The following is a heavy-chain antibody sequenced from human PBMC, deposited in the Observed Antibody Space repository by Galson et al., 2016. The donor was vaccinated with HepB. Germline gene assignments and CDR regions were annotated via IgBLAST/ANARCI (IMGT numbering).Heavy chain of an antibody. J-gene: IGHJ4*02. CDR3: GRAQWIPARRAAYFDY. V-gene: IGHV3-7*04. Sequence: SLRLSCAASGYIFRTYPMHWVRQAPGKGLEWVANIKQDGSEKYFADSVKGRFTISRDNARNSLFLQMDSLRPDDTAVYYCGRAQWIPARRAAYFDYWGQRILVTVSS. D-gene: IGHD5-18*01. CDR1: GYIFRTYP. CDR2: IKQDGSEK.